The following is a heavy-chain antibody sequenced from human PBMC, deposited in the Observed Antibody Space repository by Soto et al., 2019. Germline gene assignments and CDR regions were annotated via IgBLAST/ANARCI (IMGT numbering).Heavy chain of an antibody. CDR3: ARDMASLDSSGYYLGDYYGMDV. J-gene: IGHJ6*02. CDR1: GFTFSSYG. Sequence: PGGSLSLSCAASGFTFSSYGMHWVRQAPGKGLEWVAVISYDGSNKYYADSVKGRFTISRDNSKNTLYLQMNSLRAEDTAVYYCARDMASLDSSGYYLGDYYGMDVWGQGTTVTVSS. V-gene: IGHV3-30*03. D-gene: IGHD3-22*01. CDR2: ISYDGSNK.